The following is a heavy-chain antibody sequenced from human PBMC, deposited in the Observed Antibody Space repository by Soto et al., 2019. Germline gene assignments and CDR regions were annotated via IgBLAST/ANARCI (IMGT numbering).Heavy chain of an antibody. CDR1: GGTFSSYA. V-gene: IGHV1-69*13. CDR3: ARSRGTAAAGTGIDY. D-gene: IGHD6-13*01. J-gene: IGHJ4*02. CDR2: IIPIFGTA. Sequence: SVKVSCKASGGTFSSYAISWVRQAPGQGLEWMGGIIPIFGTANYAQKFQGRVTITADESTSTAYMELSSLRSEDTAVYYFARSRGTAAAGTGIDYWGQGTLVTVSS.